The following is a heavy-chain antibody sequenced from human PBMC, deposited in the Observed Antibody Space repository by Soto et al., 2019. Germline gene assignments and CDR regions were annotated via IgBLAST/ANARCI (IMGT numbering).Heavy chain of an antibody. Sequence: VASVKVSCKASGYTFTSYGISWVRQAPGQGLEWMGWISAYNGNTNYAQKLQGRVTMTTDTSTSTAYMELRSLRSDDTAVYYCARAPPRGTMIRYRQHAFDIWGQGTMVTVSS. CDR2: ISAYNGNT. J-gene: IGHJ3*02. CDR1: GYTFTSYG. CDR3: ARAPPRGTMIRYRQHAFDI. V-gene: IGHV1-18*01. D-gene: IGHD3-22*01.